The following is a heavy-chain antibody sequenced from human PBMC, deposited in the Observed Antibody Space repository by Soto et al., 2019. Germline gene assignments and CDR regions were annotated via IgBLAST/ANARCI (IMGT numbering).Heavy chain of an antibody. Sequence: QVQLVQSGAEVKKPGSSVKVSCKASGGTFSSYAISWVRQAPRQGLEWMGGIIPIFGTANYAQKFQGRVTIAADESTSTAYMELSRLRSEDMAVYYCARDLKYYGDYEWYFDLWGRGTLVTVSS. CDR2: IIPIFGTA. V-gene: IGHV1-69*01. D-gene: IGHD4-17*01. CDR1: GGTFSSYA. CDR3: ARDLKYYGDYEWYFDL. J-gene: IGHJ2*01.